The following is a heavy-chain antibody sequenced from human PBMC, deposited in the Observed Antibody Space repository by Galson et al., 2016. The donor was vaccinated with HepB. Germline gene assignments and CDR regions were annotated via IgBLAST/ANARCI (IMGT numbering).Heavy chain of an antibody. V-gene: IGHV3-74*03. CDR1: GLNFSPYW. CDR3: ALEKIYVGSLDV. D-gene: IGHD3-10*01. CDR2: INRDGSST. J-gene: IGHJ6*02. Sequence: SLRLSCAASGLNFSPYWMHWVRQVPGKGLMWLSHINRDGSSTTYADSVRGRFSISRDNAKNTLYLHMNGLRAEDTARYYCALEKIYVGSLDVWGQGTTVTVSS.